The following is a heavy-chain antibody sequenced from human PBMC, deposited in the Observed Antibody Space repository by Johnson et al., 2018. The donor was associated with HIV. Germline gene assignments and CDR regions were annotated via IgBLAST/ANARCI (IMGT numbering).Heavy chain of an antibody. V-gene: IGHV3-30*19. J-gene: IGHJ3*02. Sequence: QVQLVESGGGVVQPGRSLRLSCAASGFTFSSYGMHWVRQAPGKGLEWVAVIFTVGDVYYADSVKGRFTISRDNSKNTLYLQMYSLRAEDTAVYYCASRYGAYGLGAFDIWCQATMVSISS. CDR1: GFTFSSYG. D-gene: IGHD4-17*01. CDR3: ASRYGAYGLGAFDI. CDR2: IFTVGDV.